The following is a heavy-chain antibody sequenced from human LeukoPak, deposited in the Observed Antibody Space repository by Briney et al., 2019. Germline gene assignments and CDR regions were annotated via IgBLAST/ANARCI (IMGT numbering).Heavy chain of an antibody. Sequence: ASVKVSCQASGYTFTTYGISWLRQAPGQGLEWMGWISAYNGNTNYAQKLQGRVTMTTDTSTSTAYMELRSLRSDDTAVYYCARDEFDSSSYDYWGQGTLVTVSS. J-gene: IGHJ4*02. CDR1: GYTFTTYG. CDR2: ISAYNGNT. D-gene: IGHD6-6*01. V-gene: IGHV1-18*01. CDR3: ARDEFDSSSYDY.